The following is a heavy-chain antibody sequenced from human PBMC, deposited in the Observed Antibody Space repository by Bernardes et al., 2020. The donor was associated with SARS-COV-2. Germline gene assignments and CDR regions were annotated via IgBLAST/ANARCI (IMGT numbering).Heavy chain of an antibody. D-gene: IGHD6-13*01. CDR1: GFAFRTSG. Sequence: GGSLRLSCAASGFAFRTSGIHWFRQAPGKGLEWVALISYDGTETYYGDSVRGRFIVSRDNSKNTVYLQGNSLRAEDTAVYYCAKESFSTSWYGVDYWGQGTLVTVSS. CDR3: AKESFSTSWYGVDY. J-gene: IGHJ4*02. V-gene: IGHV3-30*18. CDR2: ISYDGTET.